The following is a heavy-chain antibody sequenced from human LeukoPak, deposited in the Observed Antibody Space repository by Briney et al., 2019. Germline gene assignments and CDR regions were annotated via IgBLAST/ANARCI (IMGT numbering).Heavy chain of an antibody. J-gene: IGHJ4*02. D-gene: IGHD3-22*01. CDR2: IKQDGSEK. Sequence: GGSLRLSCAASGFTFSSYWMSWVRQAPGKGLEWVANIKQDGSEKYYVDSVKGRFTISRDNAKNSLYLQMNSLRAEDTAVYYCAKDLSRYYYDSSGQSFDYWGQGTLVTVSS. V-gene: IGHV3-7*01. CDR1: GFTFSSYW. CDR3: AKDLSRYYYDSSGQSFDY.